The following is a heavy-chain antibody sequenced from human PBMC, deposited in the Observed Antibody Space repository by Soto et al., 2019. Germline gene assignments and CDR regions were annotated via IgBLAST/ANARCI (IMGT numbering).Heavy chain of an antibody. D-gene: IGHD4-17*01. CDR1: GFTFSSYG. CDR3: ARDDGYGASLYYYYGMDV. Sequence: GSLRLSCAASGFTFSSYGMHWVRQAPGKGLEWVAVIWYDGSNKYYADSVKGRFTISRDNSKNTLYLQMNSLRAEDTAVYYCARDDGYGASLYYYYGMDVWGQGTTVTVSS. V-gene: IGHV3-33*01. CDR2: IWYDGSNK. J-gene: IGHJ6*02.